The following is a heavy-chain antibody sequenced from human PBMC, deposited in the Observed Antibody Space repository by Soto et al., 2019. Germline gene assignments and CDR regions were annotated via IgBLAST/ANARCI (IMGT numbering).Heavy chain of an antibody. CDR2: ISGSGGST. Sequence: GGSLRLSCAASGFTFSSYAMSWVRQAPGKGLEWVSAISGSGGSTYYADSVKGRFTISRDNSKNTLDLQMNSLRAEDTAVYYCAKGPRDGYNDYYFDYWGQGTLVTVSS. V-gene: IGHV3-23*01. CDR1: GFTFSSYA. J-gene: IGHJ4*02. CDR3: AKGPRDGYNDYYFDY. D-gene: IGHD5-12*01.